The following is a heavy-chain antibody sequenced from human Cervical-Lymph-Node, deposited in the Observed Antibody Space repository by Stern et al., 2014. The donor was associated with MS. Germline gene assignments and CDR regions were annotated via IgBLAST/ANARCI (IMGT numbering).Heavy chain of an antibody. V-gene: IGHV1-69*01. CDR2: IIPICGTP. CDR3: ATPSTVTVGGMDV. J-gene: IGHJ6*02. D-gene: IGHD4-17*01. Sequence: VQLVESGAEVKKPGSSVKVSCKASGGTFSTPAINWVRQAPGQGLEWVGGIIPICGTPNYAQKVQDRVTITSDESTSTAYMDLNSLRSEDTAVYYCATPSTVTVGGMDVWGQGTTVTVSS. CDR1: GGTFSTPA.